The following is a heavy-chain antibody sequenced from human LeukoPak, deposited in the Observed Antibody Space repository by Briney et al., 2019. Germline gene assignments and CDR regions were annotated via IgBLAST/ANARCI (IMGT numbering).Heavy chain of an antibody. CDR3: ARGDYDFWSGYYTLGYFQH. CDR2: IIPIFGAA. CDR1: GGTFSSYA. D-gene: IGHD3-3*01. J-gene: IGHJ1*01. Sequence: SVKVSCKASGGTFSSYAISWVRQAPGQGLEWMGGIIPIFGAANYAQKFQGRVTITADESTSTAYMELSSLRSEDTAVYYCARGDYDFWSGYYTLGYFQHWGQGTLVTVSS. V-gene: IGHV1-69*13.